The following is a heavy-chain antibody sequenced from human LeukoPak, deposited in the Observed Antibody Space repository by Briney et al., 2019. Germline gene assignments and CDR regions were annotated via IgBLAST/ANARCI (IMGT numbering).Heavy chain of an antibody. CDR2: TYYRSKWYN. Sequence: SQTLSLTFSISADSVPSSSATWNWIRQSPSRGLEWLGRTYYRSKWYNDYAVSVKSRIPINPDTYKTQFSLQLHSVTPEDTAVYFCARGGDRPGRYYYYGMDVWGQGTTVTVSS. CDR1: ADSVPSSSAT. D-gene: IGHD3-16*01. J-gene: IGHJ6*02. V-gene: IGHV6-1*01. CDR3: ARGGDRPGRYYYYGMDV.